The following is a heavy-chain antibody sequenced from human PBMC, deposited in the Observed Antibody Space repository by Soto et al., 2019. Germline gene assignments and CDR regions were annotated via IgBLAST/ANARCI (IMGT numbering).Heavy chain of an antibody. V-gene: IGHV1-46*01. CDR1: GYTFTSYY. D-gene: IGHD5-12*01. Sequence: ASVKVSCKASGYTFTSYYMHWVRQAPGQGLEWMGVINPSVGTTSYAQKFQGRVTMTRDTSTSIVYMELSSLRSEDTAVYYCARGGWGDPHLFDYWGQGTLVTVSS. J-gene: IGHJ4*02. CDR2: INPSVGTT. CDR3: ARGGWGDPHLFDY.